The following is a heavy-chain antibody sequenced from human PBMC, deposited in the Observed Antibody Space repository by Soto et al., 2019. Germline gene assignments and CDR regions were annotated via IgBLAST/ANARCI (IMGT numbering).Heavy chain of an antibody. V-gene: IGHV3-74*01. CDR3: ARSHYFDSGTYACDV. CDR1: GFTFSTYS. Sequence: LRLSCAASGFTFSTYSMHWVRQAPGKGMVWVSRINGGGSTTNYADSVKGRFTISRDNAKNTLYLKMNSLRAEDTAGYYCARSHYFDSGTYACDVWGQGTMVTVS. J-gene: IGHJ3*01. D-gene: IGHD3-10*01. CDR2: INGGGSTT.